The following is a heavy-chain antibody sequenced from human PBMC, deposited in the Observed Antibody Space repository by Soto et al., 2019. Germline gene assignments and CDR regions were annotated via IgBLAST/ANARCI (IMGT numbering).Heavy chain of an antibody. CDR2: ISGSGGST. J-gene: IGHJ5*02. Sequence: PGGSLRLSCAASGFTFSSYAMSWVRQAPGKGLEWVSAISGSGGSTYYADSVKGRVTISRDNSKNTLYLQMNSLRAEDTAVYYCAKEGEYYYDSSGYYYNWFDPWGQGTLVTVSS. CDR3: AKEGEYYYDSSGYYYNWFDP. CDR1: GFTFSSYA. V-gene: IGHV3-23*01. D-gene: IGHD3-22*01.